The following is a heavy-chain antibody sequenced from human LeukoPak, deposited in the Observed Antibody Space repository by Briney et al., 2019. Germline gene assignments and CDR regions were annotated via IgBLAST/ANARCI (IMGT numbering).Heavy chain of an antibody. CDR2: IKQDGSEK. D-gene: IGHD3-22*01. V-gene: IGHV3-7*01. CDR1: GFTFSSYW. CDR3: ASYYYDSSVLFDY. J-gene: IGHJ4*02. Sequence: QTGGSLRLSCAASGFTFSSYWMSWVRQAPGKGLEWVANIKQDGSEKYYVDSVKGRFTISRDSAKNSLYLQMNSLRAEDTAVYYCASYYYDSSVLFDYWGQGTLVTVSS.